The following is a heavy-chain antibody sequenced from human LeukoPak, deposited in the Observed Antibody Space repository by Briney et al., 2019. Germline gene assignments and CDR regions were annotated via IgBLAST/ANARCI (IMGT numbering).Heavy chain of an antibody. CDR3: ARDDGWFGEQFDP. V-gene: IGHV1-8*02. CDR2: MNPNSGNT. D-gene: IGHD3-10*01. CDR1: GYTFTSYA. J-gene: IGHJ5*02. Sequence: WASVKVSCKASGYTFTSYAMNWVRQAPGQGLEWMGWMNPNSGNTGYAQKFQGRVTMTRNTSISTAYMELSSLRSEDTAVYYCARDDGWFGEQFDPWGQGTLVTVSS.